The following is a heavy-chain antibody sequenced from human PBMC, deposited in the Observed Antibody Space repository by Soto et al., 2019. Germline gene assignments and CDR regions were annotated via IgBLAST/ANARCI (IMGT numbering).Heavy chain of an antibody. J-gene: IGHJ4*02. Sequence: QVQLVQSGAEVRKPGASVKVSCEASGYTFTSYDIYWVRQATGQGLEWMGWMNPNTGNSGYAQKFQGRVTMTSDTSISTAHMELSSLRSEDTAVYYCARRAETNGWNGFGADKYYFDFWGQGTLSPSPQ. V-gene: IGHV1-8*01. CDR3: ARRAETNGWNGFGADKYYFDF. CDR2: MNPNTGNS. D-gene: IGHD1-1*01. CDR1: GYTFTSYD.